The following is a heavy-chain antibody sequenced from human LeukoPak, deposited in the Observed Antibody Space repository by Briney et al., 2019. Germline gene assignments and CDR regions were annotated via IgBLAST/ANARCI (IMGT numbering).Heavy chain of an antibody. V-gene: IGHV3-48*03. D-gene: IGHD6-19*01. Sequence: PGGSLRLACAASGFTFSSYEMNWVRQAPGKGLEWVSYISSSGSTIYYADSVKGRFTISRDNAKNSLYLQMNSLRAEDTALYYCAKDLEPSSGWYFDYWGQGTLVTVSS. CDR1: GFTFSSYE. CDR2: ISSSGSTI. CDR3: AKDLEPSSGWYFDY. J-gene: IGHJ4*02.